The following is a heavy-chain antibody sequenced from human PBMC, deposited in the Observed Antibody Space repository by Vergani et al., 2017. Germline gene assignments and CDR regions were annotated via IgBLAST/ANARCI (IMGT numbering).Heavy chain of an antibody. CDR3: ARDREFFMITFGGAGYFDL. D-gene: IGHD3-16*01. CDR2: ISSSSSTI. Sequence: EVQLVESGGGLVQPGGSLRLSCAASGFTFSSYSMNWVRQAPGKGLEWVSYISSSSSTIYYADSVKGRFTISRDNAKNSLYLQMNSLRAEDTAVYYCARDREFFMITFGGAGYFDLWGRGTLVTVSS. CDR1: GFTFSSYS. J-gene: IGHJ2*01. V-gene: IGHV3-48*01.